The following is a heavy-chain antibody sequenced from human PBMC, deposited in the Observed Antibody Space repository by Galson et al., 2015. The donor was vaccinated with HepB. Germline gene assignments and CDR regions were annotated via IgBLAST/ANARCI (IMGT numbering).Heavy chain of an antibody. J-gene: IGHJ4*02. D-gene: IGHD1-20*01. Sequence: SLRLSCAASGFTFSNYDMSWVRQAPGKGLEWVSDIYPSEQNTYYADSVKGRFTISRDNSKNTLYLQMNSLRAEDTAVYFCAKVFCRADNCDPFDYWGQGTLVTVSS. CDR1: GFTFSNYD. CDR2: IYPSEQNT. CDR3: AKVFCRADNCDPFDY. V-gene: IGHV3-23*05.